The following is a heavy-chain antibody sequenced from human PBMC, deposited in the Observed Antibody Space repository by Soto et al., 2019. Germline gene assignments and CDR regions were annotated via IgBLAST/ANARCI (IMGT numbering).Heavy chain of an antibody. CDR1: GGTFNTYT. CDR3: ASLNNWSSGDGRIDV. CDR2: IMPLYAKP. V-gene: IGHV1-69*01. Sequence: QVQLVQSGAEVKKPGSSVKVSCKASGGTFNTYTISWVRQVPGQGLEWMGGIMPLYAKPTYAQPVLGRRTIAADEHTSTVYMELSSLRSEDTALYYCASLNNWSSGDGRIDVWGRGTAVSVSS. J-gene: IGHJ6*02. D-gene: IGHD1-26*01.